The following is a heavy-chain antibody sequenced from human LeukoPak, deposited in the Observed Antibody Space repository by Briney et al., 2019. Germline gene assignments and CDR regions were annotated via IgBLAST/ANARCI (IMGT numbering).Heavy chain of an antibody. CDR2: IRYDGSQK. CDR1: GFTFSSYG. D-gene: IGHD3-22*01. V-gene: IGHV3-30*02. J-gene: IGHJ4*02. CDR3: ATYNYDSSGYIDY. Sequence: GGSLRLSCAASGFTFSSYGMHWVRQAPGKGLQWVAFIRYDGSQKYYADSVKGRFTISRDNAKNTLYLQMNSLRAEDTAAYYCATYNYDSSGYIDYWGQGTLVTVSS.